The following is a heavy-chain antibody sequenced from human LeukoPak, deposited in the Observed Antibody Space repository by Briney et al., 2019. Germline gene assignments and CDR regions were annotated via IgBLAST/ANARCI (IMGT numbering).Heavy chain of an antibody. V-gene: IGHV1-2*02. D-gene: IGHD6-19*01. CDR1: GYTFTGYY. Sequence: ASVKVSCKASGYTFTGYYMHWVRQAPGQGLEWMGWINPNSGGTNYAQKLQGRVTMTRDTSISTAYMELSRLRSDDTAVYYCARDRCSSSGWMGFCYYYYGMDVWGQGTTVTVSS. CDR2: INPNSGGT. CDR3: ARDRCSSSGWMGFCYYYYGMDV. J-gene: IGHJ6*02.